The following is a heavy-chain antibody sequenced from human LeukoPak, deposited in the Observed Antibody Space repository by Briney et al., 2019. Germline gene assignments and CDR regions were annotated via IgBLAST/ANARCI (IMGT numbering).Heavy chain of an antibody. CDR3: ARRRDFWSGYYMDV. V-gene: IGHV4-31*03. CDR1: GGSISSGGYY. J-gene: IGHJ6*02. D-gene: IGHD3-3*01. CDR2: IYYSGST. Sequence: PSQTLSLTCTVSGGSISSGGYYWSWIRQHPGKGLEWIGYIYYSGSTYYNPSLKSRVTISVDTSKNQFSLKLSSVTAADTAVYYCARRRDFWSGYYMDVWGQGTTVTVSS.